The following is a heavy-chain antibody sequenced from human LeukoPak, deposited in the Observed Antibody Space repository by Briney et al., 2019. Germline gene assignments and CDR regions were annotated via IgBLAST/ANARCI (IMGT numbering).Heavy chain of an antibody. J-gene: IGHJ4*02. V-gene: IGHV3-30*02. CDR3: ARDPLLPYSSGWSHFDY. D-gene: IGHD6-19*01. Sequence: PGGSLRPSCAASGFTFSSYGMHWVRQAPGKVLEWVAFIRYDGSNKYYADSVKGRFTISRDNSKNTLYLQMNSLRAEDTAVYYCARDPLLPYSSGWSHFDYWGQGTLVTVSS. CDR2: IRYDGSNK. CDR1: GFTFSSYG.